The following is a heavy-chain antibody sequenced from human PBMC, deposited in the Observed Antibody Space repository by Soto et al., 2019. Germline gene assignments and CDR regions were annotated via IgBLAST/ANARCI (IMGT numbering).Heavy chain of an antibody. CDR3: CGGSSSSDY. J-gene: IGHJ4*02. CDR2: ISYDGSNK. Sequence: GGSLRLSCAASGFTFSSYAMHWVRQAPGKGLEWVAVISYDGSNKYYADSVKGRFTISRDNSKNTLYLQMNSLRAEDTAVYYCCGGSSSSDYWGQGTIVTVYS. D-gene: IGHD6-6*01. V-gene: IGHV3-30-3*01. CDR1: GFTFSSYA.